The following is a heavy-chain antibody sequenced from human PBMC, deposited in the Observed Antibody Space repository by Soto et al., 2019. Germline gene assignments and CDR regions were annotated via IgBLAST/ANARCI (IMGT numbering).Heavy chain of an antibody. D-gene: IGHD5-18*01. J-gene: IGHJ6*02. Sequence: GGSLRLSCAASGFTLNTYGMYWVRQAPGKGLEWVAVSWYDGTNKDYADSVKGQVTISADKSISTAYLQWSSLKASDTAMYYCARYWHSYSLNYYRGMDVWGQGTTVTVSS. CDR3: ARYWHSYSLNYYRGMDV. CDR1: GFTLNTYG. CDR2: SWYDGTNK. V-gene: IGHV3-33*07.